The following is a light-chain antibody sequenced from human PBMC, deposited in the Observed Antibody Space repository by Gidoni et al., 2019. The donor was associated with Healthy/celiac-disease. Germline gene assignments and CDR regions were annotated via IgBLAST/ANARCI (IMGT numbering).Light chain of an antibody. CDR1: QSLLHSNGYNY. V-gene: IGKV2-28*01. CDR2: LGS. CDR3: MQALQTPT. J-gene: IGKJ5*01. Sequence: DIVMTPSPLSLPVTPGEPASISCRSSQSLLHSNGYNYLDWYLQRPGQSPQFLIYLGSNSASGVPDRFSGSGSGTDFTLKISRVEAEDVGVYYCMQALQTPTFGQGTRLEIK.